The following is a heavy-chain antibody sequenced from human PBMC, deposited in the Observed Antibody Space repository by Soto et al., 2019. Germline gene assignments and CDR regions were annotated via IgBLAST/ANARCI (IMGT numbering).Heavy chain of an antibody. J-gene: IGHJ4*02. CDR1: GFTFSSSG. Sequence: QVQLVESGGGVVQPGTSLRLSCAASGFTFSSSGMHWVRQAPGKGLEWVAVISYDGSKTYYADSVKGRFTVSRDNSKNSLYLQMNSLRAEDTAIYYCAKDNVKGVVNHTPCENWGQGTLVTVSS. CDR3: AKDNVKGVVNHTPCEN. D-gene: IGHD2-21*01. CDR2: ISYDGSKT. V-gene: IGHV3-30*18.